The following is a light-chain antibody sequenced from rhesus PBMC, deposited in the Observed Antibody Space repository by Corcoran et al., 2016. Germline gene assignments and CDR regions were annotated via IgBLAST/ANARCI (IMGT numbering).Light chain of an antibody. CDR2: NTN. Sequence: QAVVTQEPSLTVSPGGTVTLTCGSSTGAVTSGNYPHWFQQKPGQAPRGLIYNTNNKHSWTPARFSGSLVGGKAAQTLSGAQPEDEAEYYCLLYYSGGHVFGSGTELTVL. CDR1: TGAVTSGNY. V-gene: IGLV7-76*01. CDR3: LLYYSGGHV. J-gene: IGLJ6*01.